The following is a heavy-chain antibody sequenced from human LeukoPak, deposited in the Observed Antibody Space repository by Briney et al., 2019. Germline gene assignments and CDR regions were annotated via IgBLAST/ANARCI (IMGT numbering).Heavy chain of an antibody. J-gene: IGHJ4*02. CDR1: GFTFSSYA. CDR2: ISYDGSNK. Sequence: PGGSLRLSCAASGFTFSSYAMHWVRQAPGKGLEWVAVISYDGSNKYYADSVKGRFTISRDNSKNTLYLQMNSLRAEDTAVYYCARRSRLEYWGQGTLVAVSS. CDR3: ARRSRLEY. D-gene: IGHD3-3*01. V-gene: IGHV3-30-3*01.